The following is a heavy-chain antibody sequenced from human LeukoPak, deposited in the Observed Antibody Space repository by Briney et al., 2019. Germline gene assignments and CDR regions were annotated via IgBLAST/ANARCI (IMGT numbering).Heavy chain of an antibody. V-gene: IGHV1-46*01. Sequence: ASVKVSCKSSGYTFTSYCIHWVRQAPGQGLEWMGIRNPSGGSTTYAQMFQGRVTMTRDTSTSTVYMELSSLRSEDTAVYYCARGRDGFNSDFDCWGQGTLVTVSS. CDR3: ARGRDGFNSDFDC. CDR1: GYTFTSYC. D-gene: IGHD5-24*01. CDR2: RNPSGGST. J-gene: IGHJ4*02.